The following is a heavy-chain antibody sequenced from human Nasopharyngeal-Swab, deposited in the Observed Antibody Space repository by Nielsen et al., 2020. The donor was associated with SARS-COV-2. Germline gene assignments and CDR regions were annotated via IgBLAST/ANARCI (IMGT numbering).Heavy chain of an antibody. CDR1: GYSFTSYW. D-gene: IGHD5-24*01. J-gene: IGHJ4*02. CDR3: ARQALGRDGYINPDY. V-gene: IGHV5-51*01. CDR2: IYPGDSDT. Sequence: GESLQISCKGSGYSFTSYWIGWVRQMPGKGLEWMGIIYPGDSDTRYSPSFQGQVTISADKSISTAYLQWSSLKASDTAMYYCARQALGRDGYINPDYWGQGTLVTVSS.